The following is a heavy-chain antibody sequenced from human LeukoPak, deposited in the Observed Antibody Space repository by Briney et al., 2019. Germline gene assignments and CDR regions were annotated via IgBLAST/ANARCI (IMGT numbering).Heavy chain of an antibody. CDR2: INPNSGGT. Sequence: ASVKVSCKASGYTFTSYDINWVRQAPGQGLEWMGWINPNSGGTNYAQEFQGRVTMTRDTSISTAYMELSRLRSDDTAVYYCARGSKIMGRFVAFDIWGQGTMVTVSS. V-gene: IGHV1-2*02. CDR1: GYTFTSYD. J-gene: IGHJ3*02. CDR3: ARGSKIMGRFVAFDI. D-gene: IGHD1-26*01.